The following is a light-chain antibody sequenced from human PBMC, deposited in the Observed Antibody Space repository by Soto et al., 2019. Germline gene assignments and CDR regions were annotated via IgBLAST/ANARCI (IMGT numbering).Light chain of an antibody. CDR1: QDINNG. J-gene: IGKJ2*01. V-gene: IGKV1-5*01. CDR3: QQYFHYPVT. CDR2: DVS. Sequence: DLPMTQSPSTLSAFVGDRVTITCRAPQDINNGLAWYQQKPGKAPRLLIYDVSTLRTGVPSRFSGRGSGTEATLLISSLQPGECGNCSFQQYFHYPVTFGRGTKVDIK.